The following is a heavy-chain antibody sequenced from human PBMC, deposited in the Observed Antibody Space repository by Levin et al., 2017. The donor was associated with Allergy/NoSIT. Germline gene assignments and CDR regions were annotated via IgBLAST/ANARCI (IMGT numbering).Heavy chain of an antibody. D-gene: IGHD6-13*01. CDR3: ARGPFFYIAAAGTLYFDY. V-gene: IGHV4-34*01. CDR1: GGSFSGYY. CDR2: INHSGST. J-gene: IGHJ4*02. Sequence: NASETLSLTCAVYGGSFSGYYWSWIRQPPGKGLEWIGEINHSGSTNYNPSLKSRVTISVDTSKNQFSLKLSSVTAADTAVYYCARGPFFYIAAAGTLYFDYWGQGTLVTVSS.